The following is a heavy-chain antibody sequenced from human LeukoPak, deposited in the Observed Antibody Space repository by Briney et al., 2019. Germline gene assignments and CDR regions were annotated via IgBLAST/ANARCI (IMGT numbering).Heavy chain of an antibody. J-gene: IGHJ3*02. CDR2: ISYDGSNT. V-gene: IGHV3-30*07. D-gene: IGHD5-24*01. CDR3: ARDRGYDAFDI. CDR1: GFSFDDYA. Sequence: GGSLRLSCAAFGFSFDDYAMHWVRQAPGKGLEWVAFISYDGSNTYYADSVKGRFTISRDNSKRTFYLQMNSLRAEDTAVYYCARDRGYDAFDIWGQGTMVTVSS.